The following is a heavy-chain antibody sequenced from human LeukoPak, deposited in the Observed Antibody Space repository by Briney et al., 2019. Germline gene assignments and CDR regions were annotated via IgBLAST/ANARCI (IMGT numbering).Heavy chain of an antibody. V-gene: IGHV1-8*01. D-gene: IGHD5-18*01. Sequence: ASVKVSCKASGYTFTSYDINWVRQATGQGLEWMGWMNPNSGNTGYAQKFQGRVTMTRNTSISTAYMELSSLRSEDTAVCYCARGGGYSYGMEIDYWGQGTLVTVSS. CDR2: MNPNSGNT. CDR3: ARGGGYSYGMEIDY. J-gene: IGHJ4*02. CDR1: GYTFTSYD.